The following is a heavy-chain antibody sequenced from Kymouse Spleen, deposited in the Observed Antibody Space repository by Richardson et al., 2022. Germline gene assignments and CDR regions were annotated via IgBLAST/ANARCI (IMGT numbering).Heavy chain of an antibody. CDR1: GGSISSYY. CDR3: ARDRETVFDY. Sequence: QVQLQESGPGLVKPSETLSLTCTVSGGSISSYYWSWIRQPPGKGLEWIGYIYYSGSTNYNPSLKSRVTISVDTSKNQFSLKLSSVTAADTAVYYCARDRETVFDYWGQGTLVTVSS. D-gene: IGHD1-14*01. V-gene: IGHV4-59*01. J-gene: IGHJ4*02. CDR2: IYYSGST.